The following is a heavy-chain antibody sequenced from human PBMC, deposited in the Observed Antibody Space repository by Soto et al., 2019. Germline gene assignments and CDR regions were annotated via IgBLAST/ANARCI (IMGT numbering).Heavy chain of an antibody. V-gene: IGHV4-39*01. CDR1: EGSISISSYY. D-gene: IGHD3-3*01. CDR3: ARHWRGISTVYFDY. Sequence: PSETLSLTCSVSEGSISISSYYWGWLGQCQGKGLDWLGSINYTGRTSYSNAYLKNRVLISIDASKSQFFLKLSSVTAADTAVYCCARHWRGISTVYFDYSGQGAQLTVS. CDR2: INYTGRT. J-gene: IGHJ4*02.